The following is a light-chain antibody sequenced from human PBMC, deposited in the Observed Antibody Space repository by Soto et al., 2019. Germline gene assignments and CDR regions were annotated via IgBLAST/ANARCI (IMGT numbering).Light chain of an antibody. Sequence: SALTQPRSVSESPGQSVTISCTGTSSDVGVYNYVSWYQQYPGKAPKIMIYDVSKRPSGVPDRFSGSKSDNTASLTISGLQAEDEADYYCCSYAGSYTFVFGIGTKVTVL. J-gene: IGLJ1*01. CDR3: CSYAGSYTFV. V-gene: IGLV2-11*01. CDR2: DVS. CDR1: SSDVGVYNY.